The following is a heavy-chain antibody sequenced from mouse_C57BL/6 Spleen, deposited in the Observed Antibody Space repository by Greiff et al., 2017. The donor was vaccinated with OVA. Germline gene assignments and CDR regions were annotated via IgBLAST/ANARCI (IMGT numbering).Heavy chain of an antibody. CDR3: AIRRYYYGPNYYAMDY. D-gene: IGHD1-1*01. Sequence: VQLQQSGPELVKPGASVKMSCKASGYTFTDYNMHWVKQSHGKSLEWIGYINPNNGGTSYNQKFKGKATLTVNKSSSTAYMALRSLTSEDSAVYYCAIRRYYYGPNYYAMDYWGQGTSVTVSS. V-gene: IGHV1-22*01. CDR2: INPNNGGT. J-gene: IGHJ4*01. CDR1: GYTFTDYN.